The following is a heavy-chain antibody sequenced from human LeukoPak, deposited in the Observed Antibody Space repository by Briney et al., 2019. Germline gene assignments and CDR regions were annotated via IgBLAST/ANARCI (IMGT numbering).Heavy chain of an antibody. Sequence: PSETLSLTCTVSGGSISSYYCSWIRQPPGKGLERMGFIYYSCSTNYNPSLKSRVTISVDTSKNQLSLKLSSVTAADTAVYYCARQGRLTGARYYGSGGYRMDVCGKGTTVTVSS. CDR1: GGSISSYY. D-gene: IGHD3-10*01. J-gene: IGHJ6*04. CDR2: IYYSCST. V-gene: IGHV4-59*08. CDR3: ARQGRLTGARYYGSGGYRMDV.